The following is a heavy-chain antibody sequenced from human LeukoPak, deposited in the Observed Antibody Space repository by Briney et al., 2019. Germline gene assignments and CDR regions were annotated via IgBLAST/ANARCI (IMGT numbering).Heavy chain of an antibody. CDR3: ARRGGSGRAFDY. Sequence: SETLSLTCSVSGASISGGTYYWGWIRQPPGKGLEWIGSIYYTGSTYDNPSLKSRVTISVDTSKNQFSLKLSSVTAADTAVYYCARRGGSGRAFDYWGQGTLVTVSS. D-gene: IGHD1-26*01. V-gene: IGHV4-39*01. J-gene: IGHJ4*02. CDR1: GASISGGTYY. CDR2: IYYTGST.